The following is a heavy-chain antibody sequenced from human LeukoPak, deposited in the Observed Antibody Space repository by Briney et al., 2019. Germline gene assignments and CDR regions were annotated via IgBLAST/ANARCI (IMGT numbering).Heavy chain of an antibody. D-gene: IGHD2-21*02. CDR3: ANPCSDGVCYPDY. V-gene: IGHV3-23*01. CDR1: GFKFTSYA. Sequence: PGGSLRLSCETSGFKFTSYAVSWVRQGPGKGLEWVSAISAGATTTYYADSVKGRFTISRDDSRNTLYLQMDSLRVEDTAVYYCANPCSDGVCYPDYWGQGTLVTVSS. CDR2: ISAGATTT. J-gene: IGHJ4*02.